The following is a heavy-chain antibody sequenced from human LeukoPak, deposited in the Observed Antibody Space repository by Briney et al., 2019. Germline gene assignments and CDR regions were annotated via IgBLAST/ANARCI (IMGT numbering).Heavy chain of an antibody. CDR3: ARDKWELGAFDI. D-gene: IGHD1-26*01. J-gene: IGHJ3*02. Sequence: SETLSLTCTVSGGSISSTNYYWGWIRQPPGKGLEWIGSIYYSGSTYYNPSLKSRVTISVDTSKNQFSLKLSSVTAADTAVYYCARDKWELGAFDIWGQGTMVTVSS. CDR2: IYYSGST. CDR1: GGSISSTNYY. V-gene: IGHV4-39*07.